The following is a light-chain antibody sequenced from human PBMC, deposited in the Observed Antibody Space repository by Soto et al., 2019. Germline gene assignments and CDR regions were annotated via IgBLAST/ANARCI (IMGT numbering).Light chain of an antibody. CDR3: QQCNSWPRT. CDR1: QSVSGN. V-gene: IGKV3-15*01. CDR2: GAS. Sequence: EIVMTQSPATLSVSPGERATLSCRASQSVSGNLAWYQHKPGQAPRLLIYGASTRATGIPARFSGSGSGTEFTLTISSVQSEDFAVYYCQQCNSWPRTFGQGTKLEIK. J-gene: IGKJ2*01.